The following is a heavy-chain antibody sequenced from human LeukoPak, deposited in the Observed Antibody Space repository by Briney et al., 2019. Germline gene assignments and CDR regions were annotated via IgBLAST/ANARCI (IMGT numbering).Heavy chain of an antibody. Sequence: GGSPRLSCAASGFTFSSYAMHWVRQAPGKGLEYVSAISSNGGSTYYANSVKGRFTISRDNSKNTLYLQMGSLRPEDTAVYYCAELGITMIGGVWGKGTTVTISS. D-gene: IGHD3-10*02. CDR2: ISSNGGST. CDR1: GFTFSSYA. J-gene: IGHJ6*04. V-gene: IGHV3-64*01. CDR3: AELGITMIGGV.